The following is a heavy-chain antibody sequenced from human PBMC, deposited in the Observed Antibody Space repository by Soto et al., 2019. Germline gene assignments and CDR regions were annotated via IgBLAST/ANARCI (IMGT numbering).Heavy chain of an antibody. J-gene: IGHJ4*02. CDR2: IYYSGST. CDR1: GGSISSSSYY. D-gene: IGHD6-13*01. Sequence: PSETLSLTCAVSGGSISSSSYYWGWVRQPPGKGLEWIGSIYYSGSTYYNPSLKSRVTISVDTSKNQFSLKLSSVTAADTAVYYCASRQSSSWYALWGQGTPVTVSS. V-gene: IGHV4-39*01. CDR3: ASRQSSSWYAL.